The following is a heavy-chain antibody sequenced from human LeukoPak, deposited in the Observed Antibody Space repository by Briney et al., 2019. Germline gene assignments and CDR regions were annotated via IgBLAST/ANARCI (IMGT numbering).Heavy chain of an antibody. CDR1: GFSISTYW. CDR3: VRGVADSYGKFDN. V-gene: IGHV3-74*01. D-gene: IGHD3-10*01. Sequence: QPGGSLRLSCAASGFSISTYWIHWVRQAPGKGLVWVSRINPDGSTTYYADSVKGRITISRDNAKNTLYLQMNSLRAEDTAVYYCVRGVADSYGKFDNWGQGTLVTVSS. J-gene: IGHJ4*02. CDR2: INPDGSTT.